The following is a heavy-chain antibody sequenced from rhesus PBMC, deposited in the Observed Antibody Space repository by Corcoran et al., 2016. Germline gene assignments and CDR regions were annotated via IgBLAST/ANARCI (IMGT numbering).Heavy chain of an antibody. Sequence: QVQLQESGPGLVKPSETLSLTCAVSGVSLRISDCWPWIRQPPGKGLEWIGNVDGATAGTYYNPSLKSRVTVSKDTSKNQFSLTLKSVTAADTAVYYCSRQVGWGSWHFDLWGPGTPITISS. CDR3: SRQVGWGSWHFDL. CDR1: GVSLRISDC. J-gene: IGHJ2*01. CDR2: VDGATAGT. V-gene: IGHV4-65*02. D-gene: IGHD3-34*01.